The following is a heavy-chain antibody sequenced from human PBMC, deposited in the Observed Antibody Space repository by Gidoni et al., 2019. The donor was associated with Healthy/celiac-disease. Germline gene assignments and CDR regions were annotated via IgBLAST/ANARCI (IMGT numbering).Heavy chain of an antibody. CDR1: GHTLTELS. CDR2: FEPEDGET. D-gene: IGHD6-13*01. J-gene: IGHJ5*02. V-gene: IGHV1-24*01. CDR3: ATGIAAAGTSSWFDP. Sequence: QVQLVQSGAEGKKPGASVKVSCKVAGHTLTELSMRWARQAPGEGLEWMGGFEPEDGETIYAQKSQGRVTMTEDTSTDTAYMELSSLRSEDTAVYYCATGIAAAGTSSWFDPWGQGTLVTVSS.